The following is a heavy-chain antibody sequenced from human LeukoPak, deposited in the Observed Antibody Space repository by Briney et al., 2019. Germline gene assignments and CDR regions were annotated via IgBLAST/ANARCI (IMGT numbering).Heavy chain of an antibody. V-gene: IGHV4-59*08. CDR1: VRSISLYY. Sequence: SDTLSLPFTLSVRSISLYYSIWIPHPPGKTLKCIGYIYYSGSTNYNPSLKSRVTISVDTSKNQFSLKLSSVTAADTAVYYCARLVLKPRIVGAPDGNFDYWGQGTLVTVSS. CDR2: IYYSGST. CDR3: ARLVLKPRIVGAPDGNFDY. D-gene: IGHD1-26*01. J-gene: IGHJ4*02.